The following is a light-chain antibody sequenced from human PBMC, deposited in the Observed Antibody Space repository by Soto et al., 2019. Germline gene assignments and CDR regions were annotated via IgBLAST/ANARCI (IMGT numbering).Light chain of an antibody. CDR3: QKYNSAPHT. Sequence: DIQMTQSPSSLSASVGDRVTITCRASQGIIDYLAWHHQKPGKAPKLLIYAAFTLQSAVPSRFSGSGPGTDFTLTISSLQPEDVGTYYCQKYNSAPHTFGQGTRVEI. V-gene: IGKV1-27*01. CDR2: AAF. J-gene: IGKJ1*01. CDR1: QGIIDY.